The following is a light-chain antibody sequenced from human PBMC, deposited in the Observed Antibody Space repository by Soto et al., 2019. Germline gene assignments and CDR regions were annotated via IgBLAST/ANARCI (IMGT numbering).Light chain of an antibody. CDR3: QHYNDRPLT. CDR1: QSISNN. Sequence: IVMTQSPATLSVSPGEIATLSFGASQSISNNLAWYQQKPGQAPRLLIYGASTRATGIPARFSGSGSGTEFTLTISSLQSEDFAVYSCQHYNDRPLTFGGGTKVDNK. J-gene: IGKJ4*01. V-gene: IGKV3-15*01. CDR2: GAS.